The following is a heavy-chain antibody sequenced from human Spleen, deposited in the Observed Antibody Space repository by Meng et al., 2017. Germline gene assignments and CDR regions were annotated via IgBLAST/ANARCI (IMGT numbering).Heavy chain of an antibody. J-gene: IGHJ4*02. V-gene: IGHV1-2*06. CDR3: ARDYGSGWPTDY. CDR1: GYTFTGYY. Sequence: ASVKVSCKASGYTFTGYYIHWVRQAPRQGLEWMGRINPNIGGTNYAQNFQGRVTMTRDTSISTAYMELSRLRSDDTAVYYCARDYGSGWPTDYWGQGTLVTVSS. D-gene: IGHD6-19*01. CDR2: INPNIGGT.